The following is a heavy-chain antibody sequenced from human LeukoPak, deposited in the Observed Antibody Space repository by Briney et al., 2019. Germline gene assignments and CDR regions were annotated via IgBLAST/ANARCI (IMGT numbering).Heavy chain of an antibody. CDR1: GFTFSAYE. Sequence: PGESLRLSCATSGFTFSAYEMNWVRQAPGKGLEWISYISDSGVSIHYADSVRGRFSISRDNAKDALLLQMNTLRAEDTAVYYRVRGRHSANNYGGDYWGQGTLVTVSS. CDR2: ISDSGVSI. CDR3: VRGRHSANNYGGDY. V-gene: IGHV3-48*03. D-gene: IGHD5-12*01. J-gene: IGHJ4*02.